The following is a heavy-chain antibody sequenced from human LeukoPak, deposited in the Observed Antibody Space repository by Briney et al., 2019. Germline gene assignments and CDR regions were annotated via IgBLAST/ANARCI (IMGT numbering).Heavy chain of an antibody. V-gene: IGHV2-5*02. J-gene: IGHJ4*02. CDR3: ARMNSSGSIDY. D-gene: IGHD3-22*01. Sequence: SAPTLSNPTQTLTLTCTFSGFSLSTYGVGVGWTPHPPGKALEWLGLIYWEEEKRYSRSLKSRLPITKDTSKNQVVLTMTNMDPVDTATYFCARMNSSGSIDYWGQGTLVTVSS. CDR1: GFSLSTYGVG. CDR2: IYWEEEK.